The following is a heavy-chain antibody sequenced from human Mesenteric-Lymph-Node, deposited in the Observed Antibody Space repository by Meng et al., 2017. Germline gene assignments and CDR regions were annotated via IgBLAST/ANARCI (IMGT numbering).Heavy chain of an antibody. Sequence: GESLKISCKGSGYSFTSYWIGWVRQMPGKGLEWMGIIYPGDSDTRYSPSFQGQVTISADKSISTAYLQWSSLKASDTAMYYCARARIQLWTRHATPLDYWGQGTLVTVSS. CDR1: GYSFTSYW. J-gene: IGHJ4*02. V-gene: IGHV5-51*01. CDR2: IYPGDSDT. CDR3: ARARIQLWTRHATPLDY. D-gene: IGHD5-18*01.